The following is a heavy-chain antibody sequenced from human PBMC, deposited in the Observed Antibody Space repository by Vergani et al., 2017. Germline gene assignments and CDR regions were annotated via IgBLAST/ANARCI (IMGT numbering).Heavy chain of an antibody. D-gene: IGHD3-3*01. V-gene: IGHV4-34*01. CDR2: INHSGST. CDR1: GGSFSGYY. Sequence: QVQLQQWGAGLLKPSETLSLPCAVYGGSFSGYYWSWIRQPPGKGLEWIGEINHSGSTNYNPSLKSRVTRSVDTSKNQFSLKLSSVTAADTAVYYCARATYYDFWSGYFHYYYGMDVWGQGTTVTVSS. J-gene: IGHJ6*02. CDR3: ARATYYDFWSGYFHYYYGMDV.